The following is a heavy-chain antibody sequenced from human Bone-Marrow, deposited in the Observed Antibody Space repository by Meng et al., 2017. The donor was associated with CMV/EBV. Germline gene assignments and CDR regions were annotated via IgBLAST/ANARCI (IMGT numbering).Heavy chain of an antibody. V-gene: IGHV1-69*05. J-gene: IGHJ5*02. CDR3: ARDGCSSTSCYTGVPYNWFDP. CDR2: IIPIFGTA. D-gene: IGHD2-2*02. CDR1: VATFRTYA. Sequence: SSVKVSCKASVATFRTYAISWVRQAPGQGLEWMGGIIPIFGTANYAQKFQGRVTITTDESTSTAYMELSSLRSEDTAVYYCARDGCSSTSCYTGVPYNWFDPWGQGTLVTVSS.